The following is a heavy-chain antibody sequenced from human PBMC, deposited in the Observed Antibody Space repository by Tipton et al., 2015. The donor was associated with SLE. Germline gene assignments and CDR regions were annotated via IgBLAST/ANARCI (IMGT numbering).Heavy chain of an antibody. CDR3: ARGMVTWRGAILGVDV. D-gene: IGHD2-21*02. Sequence: TLSLTCNVSGGSIRSYYWGWIRQPPGKGLEWIGNINYSGTTYYNPSLKTRVTVSVDTAKNQFSLKLTSVTAADTAVYYCARGMVTWRGAILGVDVWGQGTTVNVSS. J-gene: IGHJ6*02. V-gene: IGHV4-39*01. CDR1: GGSIRSYY. CDR2: INYSGTT.